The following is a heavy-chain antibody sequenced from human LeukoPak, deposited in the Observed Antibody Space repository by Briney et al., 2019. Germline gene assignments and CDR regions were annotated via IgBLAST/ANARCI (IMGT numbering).Heavy chain of an antibody. Sequence: NAGGSLRLSCAASGFTFSDFYMSWIRQTPGKGLEWVSSITETGSTIYYADSVKGRFTISRDNAKNSLFLQMNSLRVEDTAVYYCARVPSSFRVEWGQGTLVSVSS. CDR1: GFTFSDFY. J-gene: IGHJ4*02. CDR3: ARVPSSFRVE. D-gene: IGHD3-10*01. V-gene: IGHV3-11*01. CDR2: ITETGSTI.